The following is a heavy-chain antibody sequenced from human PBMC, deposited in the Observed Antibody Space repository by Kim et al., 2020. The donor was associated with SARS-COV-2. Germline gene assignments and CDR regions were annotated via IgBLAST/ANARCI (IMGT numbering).Heavy chain of an antibody. CDR1: GFTFSSYS. CDR3: ARGLMYGYSYGYYFDY. J-gene: IGHJ4*02. CDR2: ISSSSSTI. V-gene: IGHV3-48*02. Sequence: GGSLRLSCAASGFTFSSYSMNWVRQAPGKGLEWVSYISSSSSTIYYADSVKGRFTISRDNAKNSLYLQMNSLRDEDTAVYYCARGLMYGYSYGYYFDYWGQGTLVTVSS. D-gene: IGHD5-18*01.